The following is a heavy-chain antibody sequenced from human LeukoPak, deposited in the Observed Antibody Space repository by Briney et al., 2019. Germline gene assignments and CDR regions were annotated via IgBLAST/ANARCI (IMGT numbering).Heavy chain of an antibody. J-gene: IGHJ4*02. Sequence: GASVKVSCKASGYTFTGYYMHWVRQAPGQGLEWVGWINPKNGGSNYAQKLQGRVTMTRDTSISTAYMELSRLRSDDTAVYYCARGPHGRIYDILTGFDYWGQGTLVTVSS. CDR1: GYTFTGYY. CDR3: ARGPHGRIYDILTGFDY. D-gene: IGHD3-9*01. V-gene: IGHV1-2*02. CDR2: INPKNGGS.